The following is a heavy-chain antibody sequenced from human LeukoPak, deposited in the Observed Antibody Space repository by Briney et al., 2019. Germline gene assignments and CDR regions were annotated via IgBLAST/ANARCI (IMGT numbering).Heavy chain of an antibody. CDR2: ITTSGSI. Sequence: GGSLRLSCAASGFAFASYTINWVRQALGKGLEWVSSITTSGSIKYADSVKGRFTISRDNAKNSVYLQMSSLRADDTAVYFCARDRDIVAFDFWGQGTLVTVSS. V-gene: IGHV3-69-1*01. CDR1: GFAFASYT. CDR3: ARDRDIVAFDF. J-gene: IGHJ4*02. D-gene: IGHD5-12*01.